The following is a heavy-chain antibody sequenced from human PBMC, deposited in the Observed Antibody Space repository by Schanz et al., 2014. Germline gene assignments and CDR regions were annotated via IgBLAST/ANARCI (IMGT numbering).Heavy chain of an antibody. Sequence: QVQLVQSGAEVKKPGASVKVSCTASGYTFTSYDINWVRQAPRQGLEWLGWMNPNSGNPGFAQKFRGRVTMTRNTSMSTAYIELHILTSEDTAVYYCARGRTFDYWGQGTLATVSS. CDR3: ARGRTFDY. CDR1: GYTFTSYD. CDR2: MNPNSGNP. J-gene: IGHJ4*02. V-gene: IGHV1-8*01.